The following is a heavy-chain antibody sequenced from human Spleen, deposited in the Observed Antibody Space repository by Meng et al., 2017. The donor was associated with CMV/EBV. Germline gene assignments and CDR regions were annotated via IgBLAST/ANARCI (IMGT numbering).Heavy chain of an antibody. Sequence: GGSLRLSCAASGFSFSSYAMHWVRQAPGKGLEWVTLISYVGSNKYYADSVKGRFTISRDNSKNTLHLQMNSLRPEDTAVYYCVRDSLEAHNYGMDVWGKGTTVTVSS. CDR3: VRDSLEAHNYGMDV. CDR1: GFSFSSYA. V-gene: IGHV3-30-3*01. CDR2: ISYVGSNK. D-gene: IGHD5-24*01. J-gene: IGHJ6*04.